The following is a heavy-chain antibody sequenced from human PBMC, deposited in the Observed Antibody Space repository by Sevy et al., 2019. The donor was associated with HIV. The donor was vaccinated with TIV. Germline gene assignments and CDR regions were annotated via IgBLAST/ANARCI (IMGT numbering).Heavy chain of an antibody. CDR2: ISYDGSNK. CDR3: AKSSGWSTAGFDY. J-gene: IGHJ4*02. CDR1: GFTFSSYG. V-gene: IGHV3-30*18. Sequence: GGSLRLSCAASGFTFSSYGMHWVRQAQGKGLEWVAVISYDGSNKYYADSVKGRFTNSRDNSKNTLYLQMNSLRAEDTAVYYCAKSSGWSTAGFDYWGQGTLVTVSS. D-gene: IGHD6-19*01.